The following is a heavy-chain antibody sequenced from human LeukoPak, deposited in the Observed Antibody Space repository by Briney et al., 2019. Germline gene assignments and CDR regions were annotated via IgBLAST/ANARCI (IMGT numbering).Heavy chain of an antibody. CDR1: GGSISSYY. V-gene: IGHV4-4*07. Sequence: SETLSLTCIVSGGSISSYYWSWIRQPAGKGLEWIGRIYTSGSTNYNPSLKSRVTMSVDTSKNQFSLKLSSVTAADTAVYYCARVAGDYDDLYYFDYWGQGTLVTVSS. D-gene: IGHD4-17*01. CDR3: ARVAGDYDDLYYFDY. CDR2: IYTSGST. J-gene: IGHJ4*02.